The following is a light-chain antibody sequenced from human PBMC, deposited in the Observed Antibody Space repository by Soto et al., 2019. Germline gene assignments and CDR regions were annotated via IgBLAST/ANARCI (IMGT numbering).Light chain of an antibody. J-gene: IGLJ3*02. CDR3: SSYTSSSTFWV. V-gene: IGLV2-14*01. CDR1: SSDVGGYNY. CDR2: DVS. Sequence: QSVLTQPPSVSGSPGQSITISCTGTSSDVGGYNYVSWYQQHPGKAPKLMIYDVSNRPSGVSNRFSGSKSGNTASLTISGLQAEDEADYYCSSYTSSSTFWVFGGGTQLTVL.